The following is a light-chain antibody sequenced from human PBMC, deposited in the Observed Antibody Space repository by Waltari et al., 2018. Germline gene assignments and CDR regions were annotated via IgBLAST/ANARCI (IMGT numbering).Light chain of an antibody. J-gene: IGKJ4*01. CDR3: QQYKNWPRT. V-gene: IGKV3-15*01. CDR2: AAS. Sequence: EIVMTQSPATLSVSPGERATLSCRASQNVNSSYLAWYQQKPGQSPRLLIYAASTRAAGIPARFSGSGSGTEFTLNINSLQSENFAVYWCQQYKNWPRTFGGGTRVEI. CDR1: QNVNSSY.